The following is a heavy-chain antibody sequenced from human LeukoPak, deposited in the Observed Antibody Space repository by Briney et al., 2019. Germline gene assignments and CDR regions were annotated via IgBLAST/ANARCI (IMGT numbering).Heavy chain of an antibody. CDR3: ARSPTGYCTNGVCSRTNYYYYYMDV. V-gene: IGHV1-8*01. CDR1: GYTFTSYD. Sequence: GASVKVSCKASGYTFTSYDINWVRQATGQGLEWMGWMNPNSGNTGYAQKFQGRVTMTRDTSISTAYMELGRLRSDDTAVYYCARSPTGYCTNGVCSRTNYYYYYMDVWGKGTTVTVSS. CDR2: MNPNSGNT. D-gene: IGHD2-8*01. J-gene: IGHJ6*03.